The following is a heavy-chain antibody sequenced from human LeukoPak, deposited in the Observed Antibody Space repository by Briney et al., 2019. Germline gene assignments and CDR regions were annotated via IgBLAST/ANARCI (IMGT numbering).Heavy chain of an antibody. Sequence: PGGSLRLSCAGSGFTFSSYSMNWVRQAPGKGLEWVSSISSSSSYIYYADSVKGRFTISRDNAKNSLYLQMNSLRAEDTAVYYCARAQYYYGSGSYGRYFDYWGQGTLVTVSS. J-gene: IGHJ4*02. CDR3: ARAQYYYGSGSYGRYFDY. CDR2: ISSSSSYI. CDR1: GFTFSSYS. V-gene: IGHV3-21*01. D-gene: IGHD3-10*01.